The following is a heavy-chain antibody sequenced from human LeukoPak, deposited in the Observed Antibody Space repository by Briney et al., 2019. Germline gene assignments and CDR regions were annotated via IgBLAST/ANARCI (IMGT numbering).Heavy chain of an antibody. CDR1: GFTFSSYS. Sequence: TGGSLRLSCAASGFTFSSYSMNWVRQAPGKGLEWVSSISSSSSYIYYADSVKGRFTISRDNAKNSLYLQMNSLRAEDTAVYYCARDRTRWFHYYYGMDVWGQGTTVTVSS. CDR2: ISSSSSYI. CDR3: ARDRTRWFHYYYGMDV. J-gene: IGHJ6*02. D-gene: IGHD1-1*01. V-gene: IGHV3-21*01.